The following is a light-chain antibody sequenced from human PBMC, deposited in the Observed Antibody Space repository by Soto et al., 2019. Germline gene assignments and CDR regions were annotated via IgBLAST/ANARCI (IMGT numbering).Light chain of an antibody. CDR1: QSVSSH. CDR2: GAS. V-gene: IGKV3-15*01. Sequence: EIVMTQSPDTLFVSLGEGATLSCRASQSVSSHLAWYPHKPGQAPRLLIYGASTRASGIPARFSGSGSETDFTHTISSLQSEDSAVYYCQQYHNWPPITFGQGTRLEIK. J-gene: IGKJ5*01. CDR3: QQYHNWPPIT.